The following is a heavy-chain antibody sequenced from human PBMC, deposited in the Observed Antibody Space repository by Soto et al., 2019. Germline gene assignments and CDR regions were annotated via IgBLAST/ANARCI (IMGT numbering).Heavy chain of an antibody. V-gene: IGHV6-1*01. Sequence: SQTLSLTCAISGDSVFSNNAAWHWIRQSPSRGLEWLGRAYYRSKWYNDYAMSVKGRITINPDTSKDHFSLQLNSVTPEDTSVYDRARAHLIATRLMWYLDLWGRGTLVTVSS. J-gene: IGHJ2*01. CDR1: GDSVFSNNAA. CDR2: AYYRSKWYN. D-gene: IGHD6-6*01. CDR3: ARAHLIATRLMWYLDL.